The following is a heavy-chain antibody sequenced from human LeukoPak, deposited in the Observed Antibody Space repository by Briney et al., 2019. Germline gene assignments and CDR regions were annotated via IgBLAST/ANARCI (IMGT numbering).Heavy chain of an antibody. CDR1: GASVNSYY. J-gene: IGHJ4*02. V-gene: IGHV4-59*02. Sequence: SETLSRTCTVSGASVNSYYWDWIRQPPGKGLEWIGCISDSGRTYYNPSLKSRVTISLGTSNNQFSLRLTSVTAADSAMYYCTKGYYEPFDSWGQGTLVTVSS. CDR3: TKGYYEPFDS. CDR2: ISDSGRT. D-gene: IGHD3-22*01.